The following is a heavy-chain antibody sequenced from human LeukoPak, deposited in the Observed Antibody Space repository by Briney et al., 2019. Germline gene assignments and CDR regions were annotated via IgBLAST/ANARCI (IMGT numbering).Heavy chain of an antibody. CDR3: AAAGWFGELSDY. CDR1: GYTFTSYY. D-gene: IGHD3-10*01. Sequence: ASVKVSCKASGYTFTSYYMHWVRQAPGQGLEWMGIINPSGGSTSYAQKFQGRVTTTRDTSTSTVYMELSSLRSEDTAVYYCAAAGWFGELSDYWGQGTLVTVSS. V-gene: IGHV1-46*01. J-gene: IGHJ4*02. CDR2: INPSGGST.